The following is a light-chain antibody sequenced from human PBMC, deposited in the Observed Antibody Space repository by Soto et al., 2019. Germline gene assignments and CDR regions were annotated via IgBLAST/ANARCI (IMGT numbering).Light chain of an antibody. CDR3: QQSYSTPRT. Sequence: DIEMTHSPSSLSASVGDRVTITCRASQSISTYLNWYQKKPGKAPKLLIYGASTLESGVPSRFSGSGSGTDFTLTISSLQPEDFATYYCQQSYSTPRTFGQGTKVDIK. J-gene: IGKJ1*01. V-gene: IGKV1-39*01. CDR2: GAS. CDR1: QSISTY.